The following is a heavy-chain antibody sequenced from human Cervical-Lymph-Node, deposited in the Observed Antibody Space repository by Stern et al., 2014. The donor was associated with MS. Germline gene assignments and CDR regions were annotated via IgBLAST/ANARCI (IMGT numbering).Heavy chain of an antibody. D-gene: IGHD2-15*01. J-gene: IGHJ4*02. CDR3: AREKSDCSGGSCFSSLDY. CDR1: GDTFSTHA. CDR2: IITILDTT. Sequence: VHLVESGAAVKKPGSSVKVSCKSSGDTFSTHAISWVRQAPGQGLERMGRIITILDTTDYAQKFQGRLTIDADESTNTAYMELSSLTPDDTAVYYCAREKSDCSGGSCFSSLDYWGQGTLVTVSS. V-gene: IGHV1-69*11.